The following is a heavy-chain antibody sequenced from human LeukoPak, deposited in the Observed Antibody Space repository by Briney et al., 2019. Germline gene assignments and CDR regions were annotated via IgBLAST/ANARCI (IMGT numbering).Heavy chain of an antibody. V-gene: IGHV3-23*01. CDR2: IGPSGEKT. D-gene: IGHD6-19*01. CDR1: GITFSSYG. CDR3: AKDIDWLAFED. J-gene: IGHJ4*02. Sequence: GGSLRLSCAASGITFSSYGMSWVRQAPGKGPEWVSGIGPSGEKTYYADSVKGRFTISRDNSEKTVYLQMNSLTVEDTAVYYCAKDIDWLAFEDWGQGTLVTVSS.